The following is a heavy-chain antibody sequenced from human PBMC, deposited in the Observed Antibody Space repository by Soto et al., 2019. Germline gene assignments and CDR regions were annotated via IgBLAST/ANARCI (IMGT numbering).Heavy chain of an antibody. D-gene: IGHD5-18*01. CDR3: AKDTAMDPHAFDT. V-gene: IGHV1-18*01. J-gene: IGHJ3*02. Sequence: ASVKVSCKASGYTFTSYGISWVRQAPGQGLEWMGWISAYNGNTNYAQKLQGRVTMTTDTSTSTAYMELRSLRSDDAAVYYCAKDTAMDPHAFDTWGQGTMVTVSS. CDR2: ISAYNGNT. CDR1: GYTFTSYG.